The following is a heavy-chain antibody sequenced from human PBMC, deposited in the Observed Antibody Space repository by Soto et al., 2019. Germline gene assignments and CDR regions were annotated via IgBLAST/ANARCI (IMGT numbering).Heavy chain of an antibody. Sequence: QVQLVESGGGVVQPGRSLRLSCAASGFTFSSYGMHWVRQAPGKGLEWVAVIWYDGSNKYYADSVRGRFTISRDNSKNTLYLQMNSLRAEDTAVYYCARDGGDSSSWYFGYFDYWGRGTLVTVSS. D-gene: IGHD6-13*01. CDR2: IWYDGSNK. V-gene: IGHV3-33*01. CDR1: GFTFSSYG. J-gene: IGHJ4*02. CDR3: ARDGGDSSSWYFGYFDY.